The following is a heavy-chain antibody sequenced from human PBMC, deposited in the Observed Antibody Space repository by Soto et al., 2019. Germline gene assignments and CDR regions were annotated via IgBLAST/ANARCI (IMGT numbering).Heavy chain of an antibody. D-gene: IGHD2-2*01. CDR3: AREAPGDIVVVPAASYFDY. CDR1: GSTFTSYG. CDR2: ISAYNGNT. Sequence: ASVTVSCKASGSTFTSYGISWVRQAPGRGLEWMGWISAYNGNTNYAQKLQGRVTMTTDTSTSTAYMELRSLRSDDTAVYYCAREAPGDIVVVPAASYFDYWGQGTLVTVSS. V-gene: IGHV1-18*01. J-gene: IGHJ4*02.